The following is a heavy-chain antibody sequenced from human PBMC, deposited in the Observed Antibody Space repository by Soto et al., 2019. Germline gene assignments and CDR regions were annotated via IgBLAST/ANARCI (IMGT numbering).Heavy chain of an antibody. V-gene: IGHV1-69*02. Sequence: SVKVSCKASGGTFSSYTISWVRQAPGQGLEWMGRIIPILGIANYAQKFQGRVTITADKSTSTAYMELSSLRSEDTAVYYCARVGLGGSYSRDCYGMDVWGQGTTVTVSS. D-gene: IGHD1-26*01. CDR1: GGTFSSYT. CDR2: IIPILGIA. CDR3: ARVGLGGSYSRDCYGMDV. J-gene: IGHJ6*02.